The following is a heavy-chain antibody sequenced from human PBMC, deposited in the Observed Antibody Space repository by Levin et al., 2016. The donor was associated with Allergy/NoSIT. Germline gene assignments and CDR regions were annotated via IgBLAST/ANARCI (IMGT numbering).Heavy chain of an antibody. J-gene: IGHJ6*02. D-gene: IGHD2-8*01. CDR3: ARGPRIVLMVSDGMDV. CDR1: GGSISSGGYY. Sequence: TLSLTCTVSGGSISSGGYYWSWIRQHPGKGLEWIGYIYYSGSTYYNPSLKSRVTISVDTSKNQFSLKLSSVTAADTAVYYCARGPRIVLMVSDGMDVWGQGTTVTVSS. V-gene: IGHV4-31*03. CDR2: IYYSGST.